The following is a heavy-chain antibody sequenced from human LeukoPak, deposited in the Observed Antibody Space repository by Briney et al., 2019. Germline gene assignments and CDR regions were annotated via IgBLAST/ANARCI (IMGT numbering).Heavy chain of an antibody. CDR2: IYSGGST. D-gene: IGHD2-21*02. CDR3: ARQNYCGGDCYSRHFDY. V-gene: IGHV3-66*04. CDR1: GFTVSSNY. J-gene: IGHJ4*02. Sequence: GGSLRLSCAASGFTVSSNYMGWVRQAPGKGLEWVSVIYSGGSTYYADSVKGRFTISRDNSKNTLYLQMNSLRAEDTAVYYCARQNYCGGDCYSRHFDYWGQGTLVTVSS.